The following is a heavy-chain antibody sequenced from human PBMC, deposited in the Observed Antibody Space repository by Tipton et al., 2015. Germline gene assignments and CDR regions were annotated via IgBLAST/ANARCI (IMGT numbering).Heavy chain of an antibody. CDR3: AKDSSYISGSGAPRPPDH. J-gene: IGHJ4*02. CDR2: ISEDGTKI. V-gene: IGHV3-30*18. CDR1: GFTFSRSG. D-gene: IGHD1-20*01. Sequence: SLRLSCAASGFTFSRSGMHWARQAPGKGLEWVAAISEDGTKIHYADSVRGRFIIARDNFKNTVDLQINSLRPEDTAVFYCAKDSSYISGSGAPRPPDHWGQGTLVTVSS.